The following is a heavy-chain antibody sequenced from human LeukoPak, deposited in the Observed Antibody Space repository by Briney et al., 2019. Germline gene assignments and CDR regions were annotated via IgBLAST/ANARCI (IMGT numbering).Heavy chain of an antibody. CDR3: ATYRQVLLPFEA. J-gene: IGHJ5*02. CDR1: GFTFSSYG. D-gene: IGHD2-8*02. V-gene: IGHV3-30*02. CDR2: IRYDGGKK. Sequence: QAGGSLRLSCAASGFTFSSYGMHWVRQAPGKGLEWVAFIRYDGGKKYYADSVKGRLTISRDNSKSTLSLQMNSLRAEDTAIYYCATYRQVLLPFEAWGQGTLVTVSS.